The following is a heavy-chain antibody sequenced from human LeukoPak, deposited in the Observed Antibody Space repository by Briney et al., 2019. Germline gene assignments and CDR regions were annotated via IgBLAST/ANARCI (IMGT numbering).Heavy chain of an antibody. CDR1: GGTFSSYA. V-gene: IGHV1-69*05. J-gene: IGHJ5*02. D-gene: IGHD2-15*01. Sequence: SVKVSCKASGGTFSSYAISWVRQAPGQGLEWMGRIIPIFGTANYAQKFQGRVTITTDESTSTAYMELSSLRSEDTAVYYCARTPLTCSGGSCSFDPWGQGTLVTVSS. CDR3: ARTPLTCSGGSCSFDP. CDR2: IIPIFGTA.